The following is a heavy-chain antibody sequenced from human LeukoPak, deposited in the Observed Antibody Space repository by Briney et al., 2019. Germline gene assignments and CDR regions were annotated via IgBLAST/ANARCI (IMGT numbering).Heavy chain of an antibody. D-gene: IGHD6-19*01. V-gene: IGHV3-64D*09. J-gene: IGHJ4*02. CDR2: INSNGDIT. CDR3: VKSPHASSSYFDY. CDR1: GFPFSSFA. Sequence: SGGSLRLSCSASGFPFSSFAMHWVRQALGKGLEYVSAINSNGDITDYADSVKGRFTISRDSYKNTLYLHMSSLRAEDTAVYYCVKSPHASSSYFDYWGQGTLVTVSS.